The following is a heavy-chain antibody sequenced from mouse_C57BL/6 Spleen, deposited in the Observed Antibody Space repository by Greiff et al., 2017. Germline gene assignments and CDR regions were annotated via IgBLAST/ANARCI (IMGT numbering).Heavy chain of an antibody. CDR2: ISDGGSYT. D-gene: IGHD1-1*01. CDR3: ASPITTVVATPFAY. V-gene: IGHV5-4*01. Sequence: DVHLVESGGGLVKPGGSLKLSCAASGFTFSSYAMSWVRQTPEKRLEWVATISDGGSYTYYPDNVKGRFTISRDNAKNNLYLQMSHLKSEDTAMYYCASPITTVVATPFAYWGQGTLVTVSA. CDR1: GFTFSSYA. J-gene: IGHJ3*01.